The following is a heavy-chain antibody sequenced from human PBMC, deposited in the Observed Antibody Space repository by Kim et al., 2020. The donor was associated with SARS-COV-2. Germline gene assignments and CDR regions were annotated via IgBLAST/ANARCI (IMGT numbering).Heavy chain of an antibody. Sequence: SLKSRVTISVDTSKNQFSLKLSSVTAADTAVYYCARNVRGYSYGRTFDYWGQGTLVTVSS. J-gene: IGHJ4*02. V-gene: IGHV4-31*02. D-gene: IGHD5-18*01. CDR3: ARNVRGYSYGRTFDY.